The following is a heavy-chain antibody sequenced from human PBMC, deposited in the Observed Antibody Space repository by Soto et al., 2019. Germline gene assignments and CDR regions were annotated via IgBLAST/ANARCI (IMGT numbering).Heavy chain of an antibody. CDR3: ARAGNDAFDI. V-gene: IGHV3-33*01. J-gene: IGHJ3*02. CDR2: IWYDGSNK. CDR1: GFTFRNYG. D-gene: IGHD1-26*01. Sequence: GGSLRLSCAASGFTFRNYGMHWVRQAPGKGLEWVAVIWYDGSNKXXADSVKGRXTISRDNSKNTXYLQRXSLRAEDMAVYYCARAGNDAFDIWGQGTMVTVS.